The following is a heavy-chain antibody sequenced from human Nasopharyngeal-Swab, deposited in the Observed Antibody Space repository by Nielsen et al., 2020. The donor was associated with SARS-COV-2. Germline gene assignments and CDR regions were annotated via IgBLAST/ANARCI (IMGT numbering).Heavy chain of an antibody. J-gene: IGHJ6*02. Sequence: WIRQPPGKGLEWIGSIYYSGSTYYNPSLKSRVTISVHTSKNQFSLKLSSVTAADTAVYYCARSPSRSWSTYYYGMDVWGQGTTVTVSS. V-gene: IGHV4-39*01. D-gene: IGHD6-13*01. CDR2: IYYSGST. CDR3: ARSPSRSWSTYYYGMDV.